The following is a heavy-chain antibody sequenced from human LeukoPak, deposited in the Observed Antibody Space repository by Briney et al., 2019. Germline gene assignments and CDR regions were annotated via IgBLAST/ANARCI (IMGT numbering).Heavy chain of an antibody. D-gene: IGHD3-22*01. CDR2: INHSGST. J-gene: IGHJ5*02. CDR1: DGSFSGYY. CDR3: AREKLKRSYYYDSSGYYYSGYWFDP. Sequence: SETLSLTCAVYDGSFSGYYWSWIRQPPGKGLEWIGEINHSGSTNYNPSLKSRVTISVDTSKNQFSLKLSSVTAADTAVYYCAREKLKRSYYYDSSGYYYSGYWFDPWGQGTLVTVSS. V-gene: IGHV4-34*01.